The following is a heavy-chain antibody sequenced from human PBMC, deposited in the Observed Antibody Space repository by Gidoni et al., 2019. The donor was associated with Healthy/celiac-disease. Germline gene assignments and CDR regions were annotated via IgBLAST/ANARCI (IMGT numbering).Heavy chain of an antibody. CDR2: INHSGST. D-gene: IGHD6-13*01. J-gene: IGHJ6*02. Sequence: QVQLQQWGAGLWKHSETLSLTCAVDGGSFSGYYWSWIRQPPGKGLEWIGEINHSGSTNYPPSLTSRVTLSVDTSTNQFSLNLSSVPAADTAVYYCASTPLRGYYYYYGMDVWGQGTTVTVSS. CDR1: GGSFSGYY. CDR3: ASTPLRGYYYYYGMDV. V-gene: IGHV4-34*01.